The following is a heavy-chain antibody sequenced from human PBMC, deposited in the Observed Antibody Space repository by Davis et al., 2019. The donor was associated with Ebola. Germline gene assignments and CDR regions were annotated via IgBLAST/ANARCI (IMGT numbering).Heavy chain of an antibody. V-gene: IGHV3-30-3*01. D-gene: IGHD4-17*01. CDR3: ARGGATVTTSYNWFDP. J-gene: IGHJ5*02. Sequence: PGGSLRLSCAASGFTFSSYAMHWVRQAPGKGLEWVAVISYDGSNKYYADSVKGRFTISRDNSKNTLYLQMNSLSAEDTAVYYCARGGATVTTSYNWFDPWGQGTLVTVSS. CDR1: GFTFSSYA. CDR2: ISYDGSNK.